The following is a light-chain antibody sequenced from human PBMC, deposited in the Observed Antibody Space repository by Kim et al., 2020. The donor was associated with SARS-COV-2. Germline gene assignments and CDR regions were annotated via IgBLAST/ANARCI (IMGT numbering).Light chain of an antibody. CDR1: RSNIGSNA. CDR2: SND. J-gene: IGLJ2*01. Sequence: ELTQPPSASGTPGQRVTISCSGSRSNIGSNAVNWYQQLPGTAPKLLIYSNDHRPSRVPDRFSGSKSGTSASLAISGLQSEDEADYYCAAWDDSLNGVIFGGGTQLTVL. V-gene: IGLV1-44*01. CDR3: AAWDDSLNGVI.